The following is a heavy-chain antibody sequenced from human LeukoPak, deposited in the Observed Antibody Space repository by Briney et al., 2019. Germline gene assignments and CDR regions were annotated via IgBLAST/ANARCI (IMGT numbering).Heavy chain of an antibody. D-gene: IGHD5-18*01. CDR1: GYSISSGYY. CDR2: IYHSGST. J-gene: IGHJ4*02. V-gene: IGHV4-38-2*02. Sequence: PSETLSLTCTVSGYSISSGYYWGWIRQPPGKGLEWIGSIYHSGSTYYNPSLKSRVTISVDTSKNQFSLKLSSVTAADTAVYYCARDWSGYSYGFDYWGQGTLVTVSS. CDR3: ARDWSGYSYGFDY.